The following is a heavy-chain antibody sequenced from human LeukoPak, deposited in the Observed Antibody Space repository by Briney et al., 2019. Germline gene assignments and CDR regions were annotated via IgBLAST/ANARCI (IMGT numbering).Heavy chain of an antibody. CDR2: INPNSGGT. CDR1: GYTFTGYY. V-gene: IGHV1-2*02. D-gene: IGHD3-3*01. J-gene: IGHJ4*02. Sequence: ASVKVSCKASGYTFTGYYMHWVRQAPGQGLEWMGWINPNSGGTNYAQKFQGRVTMTRDTSISTAYMELSRLRSDDTAVYYCARDNDFRSGYPHYFDYWGQGTLVTVSS. CDR3: ARDNDFRSGYPHYFDY.